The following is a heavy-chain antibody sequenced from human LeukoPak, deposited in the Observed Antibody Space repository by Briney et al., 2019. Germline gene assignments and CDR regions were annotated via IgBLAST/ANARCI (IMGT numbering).Heavy chain of an antibody. CDR3: ARVPNYGDYAGF. D-gene: IGHD4-17*01. J-gene: IGHJ4*02. Sequence: GGSLRLSCAASGFTFSSYAMHWVRQAPGKGLEWVAVISYDGSNKYYADSVKGRFTISRDNSKNTLYLQVNSLRAEDTAVYYCARVPNYGDYAGFWGQGTLVTVSS. CDR2: ISYDGSNK. V-gene: IGHV3-30-3*01. CDR1: GFTFSSYA.